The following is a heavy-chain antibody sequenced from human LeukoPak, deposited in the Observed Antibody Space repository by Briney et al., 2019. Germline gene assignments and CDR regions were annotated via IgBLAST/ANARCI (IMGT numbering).Heavy chain of an antibody. CDR2: INPNSGGT. CDR3: ARGLLRYFDPASNWFDP. Sequence: ASVKVSCKASGYTFTGYYIHWVRQAPGQGLEWMGWINPNSGGTDYAQKFQGRVTMTRDTSTSTVYMELSSLRSEDTAVYYCARGLLRYFDPASNWFDPWGQGILVTVSS. V-gene: IGHV1-2*02. D-gene: IGHD3-9*01. CDR1: GYTFTGYY. J-gene: IGHJ5*02.